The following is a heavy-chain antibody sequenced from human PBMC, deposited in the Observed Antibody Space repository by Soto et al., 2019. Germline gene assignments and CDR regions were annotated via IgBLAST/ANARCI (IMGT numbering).Heavy chain of an antibody. V-gene: IGHV3-53*01. CDR1: GFTVSSNY. J-gene: IGHJ3*02. Sequence: GGSLRLSCAASGFTVSSNYMSWVRQAPGKGLEWVSVIYSGGSTYCADSVKGRFTISRDNSKNTLYLQMNSLRAEDTAVYYCARDGGPGFGDSGSYTGSFDNWGQGTMVTVSS. CDR2: IYSGGST. D-gene: IGHD1-26*01. CDR3: ARDGGPGFGDSGSYTGSFDN.